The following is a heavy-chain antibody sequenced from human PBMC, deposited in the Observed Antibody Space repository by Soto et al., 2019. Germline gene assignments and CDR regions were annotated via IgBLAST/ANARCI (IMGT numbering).Heavy chain of an antibody. Sequence: PSETLSLTCGVSGYSISSAYYWGWIRQPPGKGLEWIGSVSHSGRTYYNPSLKSRVTISVDTSKNQFSLKLSSVTAADTAVYYCARDLEFYYDSSGFAYYFDYWGQGTLVTVSS. CDR1: GYSISSAYY. CDR2: VSHSGRT. V-gene: IGHV4-38-2*02. J-gene: IGHJ4*02. D-gene: IGHD3-22*01. CDR3: ARDLEFYYDSSGFAYYFDY.